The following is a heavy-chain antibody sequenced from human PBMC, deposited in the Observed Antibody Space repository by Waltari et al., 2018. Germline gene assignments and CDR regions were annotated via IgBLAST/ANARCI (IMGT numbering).Heavy chain of an antibody. V-gene: IGHV3-49*04. CDR1: GFNFGDYA. CDR3: TRADGMTDLDY. J-gene: IGHJ4*02. CDR2: IRSKTYGGAP. Sequence: EVQLAESGGGLLQPGRSLRLACTASGFNFGDYAMTWVRQVPGKGLEWVGFIRSKTYGGAPEYAASVKGRFTISRDDSKSVAYLQMNSLRTEDTALYYCTRADGMTDLDYWGQGALVTVSS.